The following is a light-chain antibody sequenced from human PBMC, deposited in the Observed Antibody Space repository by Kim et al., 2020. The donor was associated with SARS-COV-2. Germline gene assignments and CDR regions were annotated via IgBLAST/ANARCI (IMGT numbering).Light chain of an antibody. CDR3: QQSYITPFT. V-gene: IGKV1-39*01. Sequence: DIQMTQSPSSLSASVGDRVTITCRTSQTITSHLNWYQQKPGRAPKILISAASTLQGVVPSRFSGSGSETDFTLTISSLQPEDFATYFCQQSYITPFTFGPGTKVVIK. CDR1: QTITSH. CDR2: AAS. J-gene: IGKJ3*01.